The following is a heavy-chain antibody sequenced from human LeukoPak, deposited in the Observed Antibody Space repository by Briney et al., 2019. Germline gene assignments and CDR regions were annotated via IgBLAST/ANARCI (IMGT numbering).Heavy chain of an antibody. D-gene: IGHD3-3*01. CDR3: ARGIGYDFWSGYLNYFDY. CDR1: GGSISGYC. V-gene: IGHV4-59*01. Sequence: PSETLSLTCTVSGGSISGYCWTWIRQPPGKGLEWIGYIYYSGSTNYNPSLKSRVTISVDTSKNQFSLKLSSVTAADTAVYYCARGIGYDFWSGYLNYFDYWGQGTLVTVSS. J-gene: IGHJ4*02. CDR2: IYYSGST.